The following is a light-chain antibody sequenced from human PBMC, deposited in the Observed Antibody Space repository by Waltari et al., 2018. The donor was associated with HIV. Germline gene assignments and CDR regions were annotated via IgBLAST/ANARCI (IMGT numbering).Light chain of an antibody. CDR2: YNR. CDR3: HVWHDDNDHQV. CDR1: NIRSKK. Sequence: SYVLTQPPSLSVAPGKTATITCGGDNIRSKKVNWYPQKPGQAPVLVIYYNRDRPSGIPERFSGSNSGNTATLTISRVEAGDEADYYCHVWHDDNDHQVFGTGTKVTVL. J-gene: IGLJ1*01. V-gene: IGLV3-21*04.